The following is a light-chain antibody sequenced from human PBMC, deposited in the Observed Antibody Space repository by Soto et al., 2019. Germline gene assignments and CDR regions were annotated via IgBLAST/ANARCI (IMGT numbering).Light chain of an antibody. Sequence: DIPMTQSPSSLSASVGDRVTITCQASQDISNFLNWYQQKPVKAPKLLIYVASNLQTGVPSRFSGSGSGTHFSFTISSLQPEDIATYYCQQYETVPLTFGGGTKLEIK. V-gene: IGKV1-33*01. CDR2: VAS. J-gene: IGKJ4*01. CDR1: QDISNF. CDR3: QQYETVPLT.